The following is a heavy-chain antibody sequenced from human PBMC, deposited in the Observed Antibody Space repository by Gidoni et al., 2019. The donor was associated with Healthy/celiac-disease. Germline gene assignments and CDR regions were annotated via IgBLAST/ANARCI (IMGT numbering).Heavy chain of an antibody. CDR2: IYYSGST. CDR3: ASTLQRITIFGVVEGFFDY. J-gene: IGHJ4*02. CDR1: GGSISSYY. Sequence: QVQLHESGPGLVKPSETLSLPCPVSGGSISSYYWSWIRQPPGKGLEWIGYIYYSGSTNYNPSLKSRVTISVDTSKNQFSLKLSSVTAADTAVYYCASTLQRITIFGVVEGFFDYWGQGTLVTVSS. V-gene: IGHV4-59*01. D-gene: IGHD3-3*01.